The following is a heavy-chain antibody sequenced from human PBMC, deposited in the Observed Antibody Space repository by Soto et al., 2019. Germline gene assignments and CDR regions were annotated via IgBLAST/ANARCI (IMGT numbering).Heavy chain of an antibody. J-gene: IGHJ4*02. D-gene: IGHD7-27*01. V-gene: IGHV4-34*01. CDR1: GGLISGYY. CDR2: INQSGSI. CDR3: ARGWGRILDY. Sequence: QVQLQQWGAGLLKPSETLSLTCAVYGGLISGYYWSWIRQPPGKGLEWIGEINQSGSINYNPSLKRRVTNSVDTSKNQFPLKLSSVTAADTAVYYCARGWGRILDYWGQGSLVTVSS.